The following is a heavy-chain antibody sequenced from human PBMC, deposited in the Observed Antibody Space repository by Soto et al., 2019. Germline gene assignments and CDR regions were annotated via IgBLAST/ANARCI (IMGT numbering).Heavy chain of an antibody. CDR1: GGSIGSGAYY. CDR2: IFDSGTT. Sequence: SETLSLTCTVSGGSIGSGAYYWSWIRLHPGEGLEWIGYIFDSGTTYYNPSLKSRATISVDTSKNQFSLKLSFVTAADTAVYYCARSVFPWGQGTLVTVSS. CDR3: ARSVFP. V-gene: IGHV4-31*03. J-gene: IGHJ5*02.